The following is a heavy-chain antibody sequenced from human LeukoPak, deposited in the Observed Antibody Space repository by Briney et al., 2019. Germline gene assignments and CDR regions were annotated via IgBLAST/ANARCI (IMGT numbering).Heavy chain of an antibody. D-gene: IGHD2-21*02. CDR3: PKEGLQYFFDC. J-gene: IGHJ4*02. CDR2: ISGSGGST. Sequence: GGSLRLSCAASGFTFSSFAMSWVRQAPGKGLEWVSPISGSGGSTYYADSVKGRFTISRDNSKNTLYLQMNSLRAEDTAVYYCPKEGLQYFFDCWGQGTLVTVSS. V-gene: IGHV3-23*01. CDR1: GFTFSSFA.